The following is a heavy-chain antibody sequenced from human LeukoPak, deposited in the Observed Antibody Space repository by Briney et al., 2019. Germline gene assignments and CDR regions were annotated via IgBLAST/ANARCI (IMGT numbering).Heavy chain of an antibody. CDR2: ISSSSSYI. Sequence: GGSLRLSCAASGFTFSSYSMNWVRQAPGKGLEWVSSISSSSSYIYYADSVKGRFTISRDNAKNSLYLQMNSLRAEDTAVYYCAREEDYYDSSGYYLEGAFDIWGQGTMVTVSS. CDR3: AREEDYYDSSGYYLEGAFDI. D-gene: IGHD3-22*01. J-gene: IGHJ3*02. V-gene: IGHV3-21*01. CDR1: GFTFSSYS.